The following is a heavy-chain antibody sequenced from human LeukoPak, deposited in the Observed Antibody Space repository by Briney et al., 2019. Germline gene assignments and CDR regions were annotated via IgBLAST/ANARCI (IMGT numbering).Heavy chain of an antibody. CDR3: ARGAYSSSSGWFDP. V-gene: IGHV4-61*02. Sequence: SETLSLTCTVSGGSISRGSYYWSWIRQPAGKGLEWIGRIYTSGSTNYNPSLKSRVTISVDTSKNQFSLKLSSVTAADTAVYYCARGAYSSSSGWFDPWGQGTLVTVSS. D-gene: IGHD6-6*01. CDR1: GGSISRGSYY. CDR2: IYTSGST. J-gene: IGHJ5*02.